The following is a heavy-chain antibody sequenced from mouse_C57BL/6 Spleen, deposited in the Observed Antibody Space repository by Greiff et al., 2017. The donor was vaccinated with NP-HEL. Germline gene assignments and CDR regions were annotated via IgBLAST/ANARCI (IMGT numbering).Heavy chain of an antibody. J-gene: IGHJ1*03. CDR3: ARSVITTVVADWYFDV. D-gene: IGHD1-1*01. V-gene: IGHV1-64*01. Sequence: QVQLQQPGAELVKPGASVKLSCKASGYTFTSYWMHWVKQRPGQGLEWIGMIHPNSGSTNYTEKFKSKATLTVDKSSSTAYMQLSSLTSEDSAVYYCARSVITTVVADWYFDVWGTGTTVTVSS. CDR2: IHPNSGST. CDR1: GYTFTSYW.